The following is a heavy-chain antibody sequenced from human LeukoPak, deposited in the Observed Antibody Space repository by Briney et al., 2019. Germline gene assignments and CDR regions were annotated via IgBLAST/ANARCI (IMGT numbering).Heavy chain of an antibody. CDR3: ARHFPPDY. V-gene: IGHV4-39*01. Sequence: PSETLSLTCAVYGGSFSSYYWGWIRQPPGKGLEWIGSIYYSGSTYYNPSLKSRVTISVDTSKNQFSLKLSSVTAADTAVYYCARHFPPDYWGQGTLVTVSS. CDR1: GGSFSSYY. J-gene: IGHJ4*02. CDR2: IYYSGST.